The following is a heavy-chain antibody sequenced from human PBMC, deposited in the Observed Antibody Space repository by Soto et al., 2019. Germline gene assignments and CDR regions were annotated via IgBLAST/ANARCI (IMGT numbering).Heavy chain of an antibody. Sequence: QVQLVESGGGVVQPGRSLRLSCVGSGFMFSHYGMHWVRQAPGKGLEWVAVIWSDGNKESYADSVKGRFAISRDNSKDTLYLQMNRLRDEDTAVYYCARYRDGGWFHIDVWGLGTTVTVSS. V-gene: IGHV3-33*01. CDR3: ARYRDGGWFHIDV. CDR1: GFMFSHYG. CDR2: IWSDGNKE. J-gene: IGHJ6*02. D-gene: IGHD6-19*01.